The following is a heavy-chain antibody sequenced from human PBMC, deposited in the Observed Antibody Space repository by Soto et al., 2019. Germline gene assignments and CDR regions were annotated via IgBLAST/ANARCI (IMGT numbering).Heavy chain of an antibody. Sequence: SETLSLTCSVSGGSISSDKYYWSWVRQPPGKGLEWIGYIYYSGSTYYNPSLKSRLTISVDTSKNQFSLKLSSVTAADTAVYYCARYYFDSSGPSAALDYWGQGTLVTVSS. V-gene: IGHV4-30-4*01. J-gene: IGHJ4*02. CDR3: ARYYFDSSGPSAALDY. CDR1: GGSISSDKYY. CDR2: IYYSGST. D-gene: IGHD3-22*01.